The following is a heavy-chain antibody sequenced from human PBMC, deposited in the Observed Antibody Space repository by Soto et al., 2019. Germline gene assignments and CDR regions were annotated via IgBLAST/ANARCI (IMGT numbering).Heavy chain of an antibody. CDR3: ARYDDTLTAPGGYFDY. CDR1: GYTFTSYD. V-gene: IGHV1-8*01. CDR2: MNPNSGNT. Sequence: ASVKVSWKASGYTFTSYDINWVRQATGQGLEWMGWMNPNSGNTGYAQKFQGRVTMTRNTSIRTAYMELSSLRSEDTALYYCARYDDTLTAPGGYFDYWGQGTLVTSPQ. D-gene: IGHD3-9*01. J-gene: IGHJ4*02.